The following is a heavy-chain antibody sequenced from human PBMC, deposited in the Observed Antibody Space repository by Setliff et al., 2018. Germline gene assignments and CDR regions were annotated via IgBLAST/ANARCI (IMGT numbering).Heavy chain of an antibody. CDR2: IRQDGTNK. CDR3: AREVWTIYDKSWSGYTDL. CDR1: GFTISNYW. D-gene: IGHD3-3*01. Sequence: LRLSCVASGFTISNYWMAWVRQAPGKGLEWVADIRQDGTNKYYMDSVEGRFTISRDNSKSSVYLQMNSLRAEDTALYHCAREVWTIYDKSWSGYTDLWGQGTQVTVSS. J-gene: IGHJ5*02. V-gene: IGHV3-7*03.